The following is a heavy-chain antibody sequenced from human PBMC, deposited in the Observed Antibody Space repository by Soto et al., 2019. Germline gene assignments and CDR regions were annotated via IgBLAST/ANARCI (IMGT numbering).Heavy chain of an antibody. V-gene: IGHV4-59*08. CDR1: GGSISTYY. Sequence: QVQLQESGPGLVKPSETLSLTCTVSGGSISTYYWNWIRQPPGKGLEWIGYIYYTGNTNYNPSLKSRVTMSVDTSKNQFSLKLSSVTAADTAVYYCARRYGEGYAYGLWYFDVWGRGTLVTVSS. D-gene: IGHD5-18*01. CDR2: IYYTGNT. CDR3: ARRYGEGYAYGLWYFDV. J-gene: IGHJ2*01.